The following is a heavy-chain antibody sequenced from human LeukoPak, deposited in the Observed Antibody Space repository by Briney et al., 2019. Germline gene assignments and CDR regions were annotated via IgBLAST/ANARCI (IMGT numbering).Heavy chain of an antibody. CDR3: AREGMGYFDY. CDR2: IYSGAGT. D-gene: IGHD5-24*01. Sequence: SGWSLRLSCAASGFTVSSNYMSWVRQAPGRGLEWVSIIYSGAGTHYADSVKGRFTISRDNSKNTVYLQMNSLRAEDTAVYYCAREGMGYFDYWGQGTLVTVSS. V-gene: IGHV3-66*01. J-gene: IGHJ4*02. CDR1: GFTVSSNY.